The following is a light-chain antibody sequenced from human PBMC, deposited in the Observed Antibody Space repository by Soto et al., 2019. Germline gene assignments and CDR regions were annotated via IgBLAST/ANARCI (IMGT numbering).Light chain of an antibody. V-gene: IGLV1-40*01. Sequence: QSVLTQPPSVSGAPGQRVTISCTGSSSNIGAGYDVHWYQQLPGTAPKLLIYGNSNRPSGVPDRFSGSKSGTSASLAITGLQAEDEGDYYCQSYDSSLSGPWVFGGGTKLTV. J-gene: IGLJ3*02. CDR3: QSYDSSLSGPWV. CDR2: GNS. CDR1: SSNIGAGYD.